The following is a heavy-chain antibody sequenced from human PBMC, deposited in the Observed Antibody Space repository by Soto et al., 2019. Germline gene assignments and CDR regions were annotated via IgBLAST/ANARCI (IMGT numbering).Heavy chain of an antibody. Sequence: QVQLLQSAAELKMPWASLNLSCKTSGYNVTKCAVHWLRQAPDQRLERLGWIKGGTGNTRFSERFQDRVTPTIDTSASTVYMELTGLQSEDTALDYCARAAGRSPVTRAFDIWGQGTVVPVSS. CDR2: IKGGTGNT. CDR3: ARAAGRSPVTRAFDI. CDR1: GYNVTKCA. J-gene: IGHJ3*02. V-gene: IGHV1-3*01. D-gene: IGHD2-21*02.